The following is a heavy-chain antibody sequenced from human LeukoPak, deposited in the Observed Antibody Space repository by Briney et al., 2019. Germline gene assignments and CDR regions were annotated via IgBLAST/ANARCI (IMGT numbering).Heavy chain of an antibody. CDR3: ARNWAPLSYYDFWSGYYAFDN. D-gene: IGHD3-3*01. V-gene: IGHV4-4*07. CDR1: GGSISSYY. CDR2: IYTSGST. J-gene: IGHJ3*02. Sequence: SSETLSLTCNVSGGSISSYYWSWIRQPAGKGLEWIGRIYTSGSTNYSPSLKSRVTMSVDTSKNQFSLNLSSVTAADTAVYYCARNWAPLSYYDFWSGYYAFDNWGQGTMVTVSS.